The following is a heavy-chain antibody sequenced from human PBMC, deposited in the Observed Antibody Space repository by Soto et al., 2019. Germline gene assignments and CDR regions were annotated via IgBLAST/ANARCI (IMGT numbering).Heavy chain of an antibody. CDR1: GFTFSSYG. D-gene: IGHD3-9*01. J-gene: IGHJ6*02. CDR2: ISYDGSNK. CDR3: AKGGDDIMDYGMDV. V-gene: IGHV3-30*18. Sequence: QVQLVESGGGVVQPGRSLRLSCAASGFTFSSYGMHWVRQAPGKGLEWVAVISYDGSNKYYADSVKGRFTISRDNSKNTLYLQMNSLRAEDTAVYYCAKGGDDIMDYGMDVWGQGTTVTVSS.